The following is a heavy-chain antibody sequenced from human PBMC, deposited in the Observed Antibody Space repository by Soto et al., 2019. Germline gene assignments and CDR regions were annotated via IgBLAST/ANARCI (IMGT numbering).Heavy chain of an antibody. Sequence: SETLSLTCTVSGGSISRYYWSWIRQPPGKGLEWIGYIYYSGSTNYNPSLKSRVTISVDTSKNQFSLKLSSVTAADTAVYYCARYQVPADLREWFAPWGQGTLVPVSS. CDR3: ARYQVPADLREWFAP. V-gene: IGHV4-59*01. CDR2: IYYSGST. D-gene: IGHD2-2*01. CDR1: GGSISRYY. J-gene: IGHJ5*02.